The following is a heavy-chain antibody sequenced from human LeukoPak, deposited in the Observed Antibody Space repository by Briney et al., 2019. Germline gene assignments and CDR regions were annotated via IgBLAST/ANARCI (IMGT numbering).Heavy chain of an antibody. CDR3: TRSVVVEVARDAWFDP. CDR1: GFTFSPYW. J-gene: IGHJ5*02. V-gene: IGHV3-74*01. CDR2: INGDGSGT. Sequence: PGGSLRLSCAASGFTFSPYWMHWVRQAPGKGLVWVSRINGDGSGTSYADSVKGRFTISRDNAKNMVYLQMNSLRAEDTAVYYCTRSVVVEVARDAWFDPWGQGTLVTVSS. D-gene: IGHD2-15*01.